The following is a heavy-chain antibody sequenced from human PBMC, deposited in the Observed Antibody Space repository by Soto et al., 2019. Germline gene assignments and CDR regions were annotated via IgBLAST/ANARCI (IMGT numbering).Heavy chain of an antibody. CDR3: AKDLRGWGLEGAFDI. V-gene: IGHV3-23*01. Sequence: EVQLLESGGGLVQPGGSLRLSCAASGFTFSSYAMSWVRQAPGKGLEWVSAISGSGGSTYYADSVKGRFTISRDNSKNMLYLQMNGLGAEDTAVYYCAKDLRGWGLEGAFDILGQGTMVTFSS. CDR1: GFTFSSYA. D-gene: IGHD7-27*01. CDR2: ISGSGGST. J-gene: IGHJ3*02.